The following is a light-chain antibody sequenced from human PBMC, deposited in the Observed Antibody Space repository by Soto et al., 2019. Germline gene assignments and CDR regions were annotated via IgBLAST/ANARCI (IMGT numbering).Light chain of an antibody. CDR3: QHSYCTLWT. V-gene: IGKV1-39*01. J-gene: IGKJ1*01. CDR2: AAS. CDR1: QRFSSD. Sequence: DVQLTQSPSSLSASVGDGITITCRASQRFSSDLNWYQQTPGKAPTLLIFAASGLQSGVPERFSGSGSEPDFTLTISLLRTEDVATYYRQHSYCTLWTLGQRTQMDIK.